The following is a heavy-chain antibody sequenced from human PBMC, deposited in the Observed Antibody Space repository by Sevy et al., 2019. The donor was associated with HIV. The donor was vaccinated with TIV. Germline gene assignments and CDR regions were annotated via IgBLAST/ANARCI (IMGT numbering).Heavy chain of an antibody. CDR1: GGSFSGYY. CDR3: AGVKRYSSGTRNYYYYYMDV. CDR2: INHSGST. V-gene: IGHV4-34*01. Sequence: SETLSLTCAVYGGSFSGYYWSWIRQPPGKGLEWIGEINHSGSTNYNPSLKSRVTISVDTSKNQFSLKLSSVTAADTAVYYCAGVKRYSSGTRNYYYYYMDVWGKGTTVTVSS. D-gene: IGHD6-19*01. J-gene: IGHJ6*03.